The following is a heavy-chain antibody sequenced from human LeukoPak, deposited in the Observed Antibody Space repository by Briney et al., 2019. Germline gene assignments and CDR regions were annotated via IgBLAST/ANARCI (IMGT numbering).Heavy chain of an antibody. CDR2: ISSSGSTI. CDR1: GFTFSSYE. V-gene: IGHV3-48*03. CDR3: ARDLYGSGSFDY. Sequence: GGSLRLSCAASGFTFSSYEMNWVRQAPGKGLDWVSYISSSGSTIYYADSVKGRFTISRDNAKNSLYLQMNSLRAEDTAVYYCARDLYGSGSFDYWGQGTLVTVSS. J-gene: IGHJ4*02. D-gene: IGHD3-10*01.